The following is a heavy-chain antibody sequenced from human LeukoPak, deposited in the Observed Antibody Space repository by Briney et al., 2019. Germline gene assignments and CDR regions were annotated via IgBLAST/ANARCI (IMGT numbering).Heavy chain of an antibody. D-gene: IGHD5-18*01. V-gene: IGHV1-8*03. J-gene: IGHJ4*02. CDR1: GYTFTSYV. CDR3: ASSFGRRRYSDGLRRDYFDY. Sequence: ASVKVSCKASGYTFTSYVINWVRQATGQGLEWMGWMNPNSGNTGYAQKFQGRVTITRNTSISTAYMELRSLRSHDTAVYYCASSFGRRRYSDGLRRDYFDYWGQGTMVTVSS. CDR2: MNPNSGNT.